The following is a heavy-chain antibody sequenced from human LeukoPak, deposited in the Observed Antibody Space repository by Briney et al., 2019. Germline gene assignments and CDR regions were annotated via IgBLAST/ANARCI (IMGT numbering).Heavy chain of an antibody. J-gene: IGHJ4*02. CDR3: ACIGYSSSWYYFDY. CDR2: INHSGST. D-gene: IGHD6-13*01. CDR1: GGSISSSSYY. V-gene: IGHV4-39*07. Sequence: PSETLSLTCTVSGGSISSSSYYWGWIRQPPGKGLEWIGEINHSGSTNYNPSLKSRVTISVDTSKNQFSLKLSSVTAADTAVYYCACIGYSSSWYYFDYWGQGTLVTVSS.